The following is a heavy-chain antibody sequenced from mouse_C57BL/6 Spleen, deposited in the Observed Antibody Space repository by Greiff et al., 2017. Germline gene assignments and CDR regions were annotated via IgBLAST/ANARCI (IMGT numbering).Heavy chain of an antibody. CDR3: ARALTGKMAY. V-gene: IGHV3-1*01. Sequence: EVQLQQSGPGMVKPSQSLSLTCTVTGYSITSGYDWHWIRHFPGNKLEWMGYISYSGSTNYNPSLKSRISITHDTSKNHFFLKLNSVTTEDTATYYCARALTGKMAYWGQGTLVTVSA. D-gene: IGHD4-1*01. CDR1: GYSITSGYD. J-gene: IGHJ3*01. CDR2: ISYSGST.